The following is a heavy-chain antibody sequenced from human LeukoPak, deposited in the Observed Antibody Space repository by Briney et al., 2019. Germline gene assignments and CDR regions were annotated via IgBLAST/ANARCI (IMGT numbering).Heavy chain of an antibody. D-gene: IGHD2-2*01. V-gene: IGHV3-23*01. CDR2: ISGSGGST. CDR1: GFTFSTFY. J-gene: IGHJ4*02. Sequence: PGGSLRLSCAASGFTFSTFYMSWVRQAPGKGLEWVSGISGSGGSTYYADSVKGRFTISRANSKNSLYLQMNSLRAEDTAVYYCAKGDTGWAMVPAAIAYWGQGTLVTVSS. CDR3: AKGDTGWAMVPAAIAY.